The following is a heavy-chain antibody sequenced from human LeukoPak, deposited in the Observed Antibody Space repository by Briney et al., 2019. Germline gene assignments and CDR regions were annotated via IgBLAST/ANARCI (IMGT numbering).Heavy chain of an antibody. J-gene: IGHJ4*02. Sequence: GGSLRLSCVASGFTFSSCAMSWARRAPGKGLEWVSIISGTEDITYYADSVKGRFTISRDNSKNTLFLQMNSLRAEDTAIYYCAKDLLYSSPRVDYWGQGTLVIVSS. CDR3: AKDLLYSSPRVDY. CDR2: ISGTEDIT. D-gene: IGHD6-13*01. V-gene: IGHV3-23*01. CDR1: GFTFSSCA.